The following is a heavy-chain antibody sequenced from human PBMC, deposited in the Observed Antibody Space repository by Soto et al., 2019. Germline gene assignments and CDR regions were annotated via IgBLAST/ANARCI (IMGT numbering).Heavy chain of an antibody. CDR2: IYYTGRT. D-gene: IGHD3-3*01. Sequence: QVQLQESGPGLVKPSQTLSLTCTVSGGSISSGGYYWSWIRQHPGKGLAWIGYIYYTGRTYFNPSLKSRVTISLDTSKNQFSLKLGSVTAADTAVYYCARAGFLRPGEHYYYGMDVWGQGTTVTVSS. CDR1: GGSISSGGYY. V-gene: IGHV4-31*03. CDR3: ARAGFLRPGEHYYYGMDV. J-gene: IGHJ6*02.